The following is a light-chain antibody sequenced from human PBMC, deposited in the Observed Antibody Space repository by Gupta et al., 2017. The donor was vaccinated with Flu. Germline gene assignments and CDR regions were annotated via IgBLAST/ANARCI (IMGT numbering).Light chain of an antibody. Sequence: SYALTQPPSVSVSPGQTASITCPGDKLGDKYACWYQQKPGQSPVLVIYQDSKRPSGIPERFSGSNSGNTATLTISGTQAMDEADYYCQAWDSSTASVVFGGGTKLTVL. CDR3: QAWDSSTASVV. CDR1: KLGDKY. J-gene: IGLJ2*01. CDR2: QDS. V-gene: IGLV3-1*01.